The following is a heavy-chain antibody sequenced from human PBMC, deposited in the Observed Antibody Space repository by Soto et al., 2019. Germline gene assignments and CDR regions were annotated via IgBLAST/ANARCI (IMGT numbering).Heavy chain of an antibody. V-gene: IGHV3-23*01. D-gene: IGHD6-6*01. J-gene: IGHJ5*02. CDR3: AKGPIAARRVWFDP. Sequence: LRLSCAASGFTFSSYAMSWVRQAPGKGLEWVSAISGSGGSTYYADSVKGRFTISRDNSKNTLYLQMNSLRAEDTAVYYCAKGPIAARRVWFDPWGQGTLVTVSS. CDR2: ISGSGGST. CDR1: GFTFSSYA.